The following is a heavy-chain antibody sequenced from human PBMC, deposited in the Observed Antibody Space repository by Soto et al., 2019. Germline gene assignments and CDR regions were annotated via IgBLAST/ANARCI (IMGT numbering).Heavy chain of an antibody. CDR1: GFTFSSYG. J-gene: IGHJ4*02. D-gene: IGHD4-17*01. CDR3: AKDHYGGNSFDY. V-gene: IGHV3-30*18. CDR2: ISYDGSNK. Sequence: QVQLVESGGGVVQPGRSLRLSCAASGFTFSSYGMHWVRQAPGKGLEWVAVISYDGSNKYYADSVKGRFTISRDNSKSTLYLQMNSLRAEDTAVYYCAKDHYGGNSFDYWGQGTLVTVSS.